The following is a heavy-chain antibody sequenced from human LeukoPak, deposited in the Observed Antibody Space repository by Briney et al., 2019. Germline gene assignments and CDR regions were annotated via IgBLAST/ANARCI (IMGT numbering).Heavy chain of an antibody. J-gene: IGHJ4*02. V-gene: IGHV4-4*07. D-gene: IGHD7-27*01. CDR1: GGSISSYY. Sequence: PSETLSLTCTVSGGSISSYYWSWIRQPPGEGLEWIGRIYASASTNSNPSLKSRVTMSVDTSKNQFSLKLTSVTAADTAMYYCAREALGIVDDWGQGTLVTVSA. CDR2: IYASAST. CDR3: AREALGIVDD.